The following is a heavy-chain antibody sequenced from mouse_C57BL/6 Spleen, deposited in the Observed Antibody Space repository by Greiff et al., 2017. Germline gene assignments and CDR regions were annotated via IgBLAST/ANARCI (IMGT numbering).Heavy chain of an antibody. CDR1: GYTFTEYT. D-gene: IGHD1-1*01. J-gene: IGHJ2*01. CDR3: ARHGAPITTVVAGGFDY. CDR2: FYPGSGSI. Sequence: VHLVESGAELVKPGASVKLSCKASGYTFTEYTIHWVKQRSGQGLEWIGWFYPGSGSIKYNEKFKDKATLTADKSSSTVYMELSRLTSEDSAVYFCARHGAPITTVVAGGFDYWGQGTTLTVSS. V-gene: IGHV1-62-2*01.